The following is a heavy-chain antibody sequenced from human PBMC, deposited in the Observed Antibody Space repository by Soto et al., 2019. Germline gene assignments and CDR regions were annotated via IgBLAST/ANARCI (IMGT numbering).Heavy chain of an antibody. CDR3: ARGPTGGHYGSGSYYRRWFDP. V-gene: IGHV4-34*01. CDR2: INHRGST. D-gene: IGHD3-10*01. Sequence: PSETLSLTCAVYGGSFSGYYWSWIRQPPGKGLEWIGEINHRGSTNYNPSLKSRVTISVDTSKNQFSLKLSSVTAADTAVYYCARGPTGGHYGSGSYYRRWFDPWGQGTLVTVSS. CDR1: GGSFSGYY. J-gene: IGHJ5*02.